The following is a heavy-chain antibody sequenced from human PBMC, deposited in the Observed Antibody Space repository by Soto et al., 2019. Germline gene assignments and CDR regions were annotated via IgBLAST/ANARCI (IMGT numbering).Heavy chain of an antibody. Sequence: SGPTLVNPTQTLTLTCTFSGFSLSTSGVGVGRIRQPPGKALEWLALIYWDDDKRYSPSLKSRLTITKDTSKNQVVLTMTNMDPVDTATYYCAHRRGDFWSGYYSDYYYMDVWGKGTTVTVSS. J-gene: IGHJ6*03. D-gene: IGHD3-3*01. CDR3: AHRRGDFWSGYYSDYYYMDV. V-gene: IGHV2-5*02. CDR2: IYWDDDK. CDR1: GFSLSTSGVG.